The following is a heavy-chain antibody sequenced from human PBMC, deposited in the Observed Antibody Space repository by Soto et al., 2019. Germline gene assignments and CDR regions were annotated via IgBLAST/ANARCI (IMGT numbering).Heavy chain of an antibody. CDR3: ARDEDGSGPFDL. V-gene: IGHV1-69*08. D-gene: IGHD3-10*01. J-gene: IGHJ2*01. CDR2: IIPILGIA. CDR1: GGTFSSYT. Sequence: QVQLVQSGAEVKKPGSSVKVSCKASGGTFSSYTISWVRQAPGQGLEWMGRIIPILGIANYAQKFQGRVTITADKSTSTGYMELSSLRSEDTAVYYCARDEDGSGPFDLWGRGTLVTVSS.